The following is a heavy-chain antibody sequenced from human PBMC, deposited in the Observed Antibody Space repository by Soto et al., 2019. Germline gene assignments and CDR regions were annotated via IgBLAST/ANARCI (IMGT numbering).Heavy chain of an antibody. D-gene: IGHD4-17*01. J-gene: IGHJ5*02. CDR3: ARDVNDYGDDQAP. CDR1: GYTFTSYY. V-gene: IGHV1-46*03. CDR2: INPSGGST. Sequence: ASVKVSCKASGYTFTSYYMHWVRQAPGQGLEWMGIINPSGGSTSYAQKFQGRVTMTRDTSTSTAYMELRSLRSDDTAVYYCARDVNDYGDDQAPWGQGTLVPVSS.